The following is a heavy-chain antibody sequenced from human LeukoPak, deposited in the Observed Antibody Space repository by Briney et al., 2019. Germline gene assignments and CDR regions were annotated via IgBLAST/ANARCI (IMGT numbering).Heavy chain of an antibody. V-gene: IGHV3-9*01. Sequence: GRSLRLSCAASGFTFDDYAMHWVRQAPGKGLEWVSGISWNSGSIGYADSVKGRFTISRDNAKNSLYLQMNSLRAEDTALYYCAKSVVATIRGFAFDIWGQGTMVTVSS. CDR2: ISWNSGSI. CDR1: GFTFDDYA. J-gene: IGHJ3*02. CDR3: AKSVVATIRGFAFDI. D-gene: IGHD5-12*01.